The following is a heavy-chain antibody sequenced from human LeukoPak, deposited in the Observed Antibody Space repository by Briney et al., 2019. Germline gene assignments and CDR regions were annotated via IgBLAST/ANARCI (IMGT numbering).Heavy chain of an antibody. Sequence: GGSLRLSCAASGFTVSANYMSWVRQAPGKGLEWVSIIYSGGTTYYADSVKGRFTISRDNTKDSLYLQMNSLRAEDTAIYYCARGPQFSGPGWFDPWGQGTLVTVSS. J-gene: IGHJ5*02. CDR3: ARGPQFSGPGWFDP. CDR1: GFTVSANY. V-gene: IGHV3-53*01. CDR2: IYSGGTT. D-gene: IGHD3-10*01.